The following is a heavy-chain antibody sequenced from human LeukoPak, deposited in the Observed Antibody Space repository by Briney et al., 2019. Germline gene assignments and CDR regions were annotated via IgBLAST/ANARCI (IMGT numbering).Heavy chain of an antibody. D-gene: IGHD4-17*01. CDR3: AKDGDYIDY. J-gene: IGHJ4*02. Sequence: GGSLRLSCAASGFTVSSNYMSWVRQAPGKGLEWVSYISGSSTYTNYADSVKGRFTISRDNAKNSLYLQMSSLRAEDTAVYYCAKDGDYIDYWGQGTLVTVAS. CDR2: ISGSSTYT. CDR1: GFTVSSNY. V-gene: IGHV3-11*05.